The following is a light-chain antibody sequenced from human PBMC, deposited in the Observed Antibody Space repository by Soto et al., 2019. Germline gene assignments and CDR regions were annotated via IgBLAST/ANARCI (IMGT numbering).Light chain of an antibody. CDR3: QLYKNRPQP. CDR1: QGISSY. CDR2: AAS. V-gene: IGKV1-8*01. J-gene: IGKJ1*01. Sequence: AIRMTQSPSSFSASTGDRVTITCRASQGISSYLAWYQQKPGKAPKLLIYAASTLQSGVPSRFSGSGSGTDFTLTIICLQSEDFATYYCQLYKNRPQPFCQVTKVDSK.